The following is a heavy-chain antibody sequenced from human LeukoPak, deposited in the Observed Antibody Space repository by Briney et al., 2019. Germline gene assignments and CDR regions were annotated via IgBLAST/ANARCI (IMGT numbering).Heavy chain of an antibody. D-gene: IGHD6-6*01. J-gene: IGHJ4*02. V-gene: IGHV1-69*01. CDR2: IIPIFGTA. CDR1: GGTFSSYA. CDR3: ARDRAGGAARLPYYFDY. Sequence: SVKVSCKASGGTFSSYAISWVRQAPGQGLEWMGGIIPIFGTANYAQKFQGRVTITADESTSTAYMELSSPRSEDTAVYYCARDRAGGAARLPYYFDYWGQGTLVTVSS.